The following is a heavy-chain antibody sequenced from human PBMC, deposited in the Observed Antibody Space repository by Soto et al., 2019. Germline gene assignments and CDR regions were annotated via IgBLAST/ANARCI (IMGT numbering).Heavy chain of an antibody. CDR1: GFTFRSYG. CDR2: IWSDGSNK. V-gene: IGHV3-33*01. D-gene: IGHD3-10*01. Sequence: FLRLSCAASGFTFRSYGMPWARQAPGKGLEWVAVIWSDGSNKYYADSVQGRFTLSRDNSKKTLYLQMNSLRAEDKAVYYYARRAYGDSGFLFDYWGQGSLVTVTS. CDR3: ARRAYGDSGFLFDY. J-gene: IGHJ4*02.